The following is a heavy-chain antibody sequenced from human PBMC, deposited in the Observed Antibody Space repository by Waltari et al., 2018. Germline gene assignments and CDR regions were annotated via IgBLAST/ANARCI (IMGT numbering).Heavy chain of an antibody. CDR3: ARHRWLQRYYYYYYGMDV. Sequence: QVQLQQWGAGLLKPSETLSLTCAVYGGSFSGYYWSWIRQPPGRGLEWIGEINHSGSTNYNPSLKSRVTRSVDTSKNQFSLKLSSVTAADTAVYYCARHRWLQRYYYYYYGMDVWGQGTTVTVSS. D-gene: IGHD5-12*01. V-gene: IGHV4-34*01. CDR1: GGSFSGYY. J-gene: IGHJ6*02. CDR2: INHSGST.